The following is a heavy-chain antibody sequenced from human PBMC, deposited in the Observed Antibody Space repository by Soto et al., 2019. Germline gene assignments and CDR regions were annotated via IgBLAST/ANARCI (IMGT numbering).Heavy chain of an antibody. CDR1: GYLFTAYS. D-gene: IGHD2-15*01. CDR3: AREENCSGGTCYSEYFHR. J-gene: IGHJ1*01. CDR2: VNPSGGST. Sequence: RASVKVSCKASGYLFTAYSRHWVRLAPGQGLEWMGVVNPSGGSTKYAQNFQGRVTMTRDTSTTTIYMELSSLRSDDTAIYYCAREENCSGGTCYSEYFHRWGQGTLVTVSS. V-gene: IGHV1-46*01.